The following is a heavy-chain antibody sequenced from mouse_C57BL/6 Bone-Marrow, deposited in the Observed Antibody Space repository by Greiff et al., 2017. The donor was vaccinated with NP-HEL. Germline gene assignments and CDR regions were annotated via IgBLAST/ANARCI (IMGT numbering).Heavy chain of an antibody. V-gene: IGHV1-81*01. D-gene: IGHD5-1*01. CDR1: GYTFTSYG. Sequence: VQLVESGAELARPGASVKLSCKASGYTFTSYGISWVKQRTGQGLEWIGEIYPRSGNTYYNEKFKGKATLTADKSSSTAYLELRSLTSEDSAVYFCARRCTPCYYAMDYWGQGTSVTVSS. CDR2: IYPRSGNT. CDR3: ARRCTPCYYAMDY. J-gene: IGHJ4*01.